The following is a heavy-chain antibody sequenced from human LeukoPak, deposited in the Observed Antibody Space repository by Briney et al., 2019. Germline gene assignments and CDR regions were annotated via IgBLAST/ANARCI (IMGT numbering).Heavy chain of an antibody. CDR3: ARGYSGGSGTGYYYCYYMDV. CDR1: GFTFSSYW. J-gene: IGHJ6*03. V-gene: IGHV3-74*01. D-gene: IGHD3-10*01. CDR2: INSDGSST. Sequence: PGGSLRLSCAASGFTFSSYWMHWVRQAPGKGLVWVSRINSDGSSTSYADSVKGRFTISRDNAKNTLYLQMNSLRAEDTAVYYCARGYSGGSGTGYYYCYYMDVWGKGTTVTVSS.